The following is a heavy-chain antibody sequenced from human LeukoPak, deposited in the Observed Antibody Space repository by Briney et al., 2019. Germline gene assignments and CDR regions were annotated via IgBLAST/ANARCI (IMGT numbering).Heavy chain of an antibody. D-gene: IGHD6-13*01. Sequence: SGPTLVKPTQTLTLTCTLSGFSLSTSGVGVGWIRQPPGKALEWLALIYWDDDKRYSPSLNSRLTLTKDTSKNQVVLTMTNMDPVDTATYYCAHSQHSAGGRWYFNYWGQGTLVTVSS. CDR1: GFSLSTSGVG. CDR2: IYWDDDK. J-gene: IGHJ4*02. CDR3: AHSQHSAGGRWYFNY. V-gene: IGHV2-5*02.